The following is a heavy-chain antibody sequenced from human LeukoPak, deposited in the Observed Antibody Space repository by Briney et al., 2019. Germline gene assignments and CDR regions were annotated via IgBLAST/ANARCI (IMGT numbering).Heavy chain of an antibody. J-gene: IGHJ4*02. CDR3: AKKIAVPAYYSDC. Sequence: SETLSLTCAVSGGSISSNNWWSWVRQPPGKGLEWIGEIHHSGSTNYNPSLKSRVTISIDKSKNQFSLKLSSVTAADTAVYYCAKKIAVPAYYSDCWGRGTLVTVSS. CDR1: GGSISSNNW. V-gene: IGHV4-4*02. CDR2: IHHSGST. D-gene: IGHD6-19*01.